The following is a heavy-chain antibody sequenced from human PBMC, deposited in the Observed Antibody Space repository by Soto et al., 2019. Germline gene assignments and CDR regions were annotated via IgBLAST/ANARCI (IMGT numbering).Heavy chain of an antibody. CDR1: GYTFTSYD. J-gene: IGHJ4*02. Sequence: ASVKVCCKASGYTFTSYDINWVRQATGQGLEWMGWMNPNSGNTGYAQKFQGGVTMTRNTSISTAYMELSSLRSEDTAVYYCARGVGPYSGYDLFDYWGQGTLVTVSS. CDR3: ARGVGPYSGYDLFDY. V-gene: IGHV1-8*01. D-gene: IGHD5-12*01. CDR2: MNPNSGNT.